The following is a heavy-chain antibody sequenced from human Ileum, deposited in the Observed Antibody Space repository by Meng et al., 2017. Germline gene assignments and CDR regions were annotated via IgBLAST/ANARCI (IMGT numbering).Heavy chain of an antibody. CDR2: INSDGSTT. J-gene: IGHJ4*02. CDR1: GFTFSSYW. V-gene: IGHV3-74*01. D-gene: IGHD3-3*01. Sequence: EWQLVGCGGDLVQPGGFLILSVAASGFTFSSYWMHWVRQAPGKGLVWVSRINSDGSTTNYADSLKGRFTISRDNAKNTLYLQMNSLRAEDTAVYYCATGGSGYFNYWGQGTLVTVSS. CDR3: ATGGSGYFNY.